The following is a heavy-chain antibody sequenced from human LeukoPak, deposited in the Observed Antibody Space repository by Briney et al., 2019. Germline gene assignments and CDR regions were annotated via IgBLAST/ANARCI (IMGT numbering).Heavy chain of an antibody. J-gene: IGHJ2*01. Sequence: GGSLRLSCAASGFTFRSYGMNWVRQAPGQGLEWVSGISNGGRSAYYADSVKGRFTISRDNSKNTLYLQMNSLRAEDAAIYYCAKDVGTAALFVWYFDLWGRGTLVTVSS. CDR2: ISNGGRSA. V-gene: IGHV3-23*01. CDR3: AKDVGTAALFVWYFDL. D-gene: IGHD6-13*01. CDR1: GFTFRSYG.